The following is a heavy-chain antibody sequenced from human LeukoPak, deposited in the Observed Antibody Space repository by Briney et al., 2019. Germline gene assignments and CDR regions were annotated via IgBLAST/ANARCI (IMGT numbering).Heavy chain of an antibody. Sequence: PSETLSLTCTVSGGSISSYYWSWIRQPPGKGLECIGYIYYSGSTNYNPSLKSRVTISVDTSKNQFSLKLSSVTAADTAVYYCARVALGYYDSSGYYYEDYYYMDVWGKGTTVTVSS. D-gene: IGHD3-22*01. V-gene: IGHV4-59*01. CDR3: ARVALGYYDSSGYYYEDYYYMDV. CDR1: GGSISSYY. J-gene: IGHJ6*03. CDR2: IYYSGST.